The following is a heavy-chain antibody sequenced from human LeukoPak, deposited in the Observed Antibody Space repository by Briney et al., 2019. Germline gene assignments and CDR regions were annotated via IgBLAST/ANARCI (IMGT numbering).Heavy chain of an antibody. Sequence: NAGGSLRLSCAASGFTFSNAWMSWVRQAPGKGLEWVGRIKSKTDGGTTDYAAPVKGRFTISGDDSKNTLYLQMNSLKTEDTAVYYCTTDRMVVVTAIQNDAFDIWGQGTMVTVSS. CDR3: TTDRMVVVTAIQNDAFDI. CDR2: IKSKTDGGTT. D-gene: IGHD2-21*02. V-gene: IGHV3-15*01. J-gene: IGHJ3*02. CDR1: GFTFSNAW.